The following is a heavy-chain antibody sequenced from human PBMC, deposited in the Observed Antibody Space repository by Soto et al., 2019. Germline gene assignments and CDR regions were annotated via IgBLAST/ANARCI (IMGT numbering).Heavy chain of an antibody. Sequence: PGGSLRLSCAASGFTFSSYGMHWVRQAPGKGLEWVAVISYDGSNKYYADSVKGRFTISRDNSKNTLYLQMNSLRAEDTAVYYCAKGDVYYDFWSGYPSPFDYWGQGTLVTVSS. D-gene: IGHD3-3*01. V-gene: IGHV3-30*18. CDR2: ISYDGSNK. J-gene: IGHJ4*02. CDR1: GFTFSSYG. CDR3: AKGDVYYDFWSGYPSPFDY.